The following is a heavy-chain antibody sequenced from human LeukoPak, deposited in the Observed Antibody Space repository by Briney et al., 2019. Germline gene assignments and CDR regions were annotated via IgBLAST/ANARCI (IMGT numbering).Heavy chain of an antibody. CDR2: INHSGST. V-gene: IGHV4-34*01. CDR3: ARQGIGYYYYYMDV. Sequence: SETLSLTCAVYGGSFSGYYWSWIRQPPGKGLEWIGEINHSGSTNYNPSLKSRVTISVDTSKNQFSLKLRSVTAADTAVYYCARQGIGYYYYYMDVWGKGTTVTISS. J-gene: IGHJ6*03. D-gene: IGHD1-14*01. CDR1: GGSFSGYY.